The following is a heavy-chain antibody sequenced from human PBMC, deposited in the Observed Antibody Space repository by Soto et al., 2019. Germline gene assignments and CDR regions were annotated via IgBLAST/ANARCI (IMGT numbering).Heavy chain of an antibody. CDR3: ASKKSIAAAGSPTYYYYYMDV. D-gene: IGHD6-13*01. CDR2: INHSGST. V-gene: IGHV4-34*01. CDR1: GGSFSGYY. Sequence: SETLSLTCAVYGGSFSGYYWSWIRQPPGKGLEWIGEINHSGSTNYNPSLKSRVTISVDTSKNRFSLKLSSVTAADTAVYYCASKKSIAAAGSPTYYYYYMDVWGKGTTVTVSS. J-gene: IGHJ6*03.